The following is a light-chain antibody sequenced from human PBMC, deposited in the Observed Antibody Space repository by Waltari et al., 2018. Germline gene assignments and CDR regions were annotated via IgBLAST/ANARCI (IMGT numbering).Light chain of an antibody. CDR3: QQYNNWLYT. CDR2: DAS. V-gene: IGKV3-15*01. Sequence: ERVMTQSPATLPVSPGETSTLPCRASQSASTNLAWYQQKAGQAPRLLIYDASIRATGVPARFSGSGAGTEFTLTITGLQSEDFAVYYCQQYNNWLYTFGQGTKLEIK. CDR1: QSASTN. J-gene: IGKJ2*01.